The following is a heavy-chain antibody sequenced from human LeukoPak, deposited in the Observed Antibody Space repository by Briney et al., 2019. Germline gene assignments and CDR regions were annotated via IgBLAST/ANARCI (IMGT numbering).Heavy chain of an antibody. CDR1: GFTFSSYT. J-gene: IGHJ3*01. D-gene: IGHD5-24*01. CDR2: ISTSSSYI. Sequence: GGSLRLSCAASGFTFSSYTMTWVRQAPGQGLEWFSFISTSSSYIYYADSVKGRFTISRDNAKTSLFLQMNSLRAEDTAVYYCARDREMATRLHYAFDFWGQGTMVTVSS. V-gene: IGHV3-21*01. CDR3: ARDREMATRLHYAFDF.